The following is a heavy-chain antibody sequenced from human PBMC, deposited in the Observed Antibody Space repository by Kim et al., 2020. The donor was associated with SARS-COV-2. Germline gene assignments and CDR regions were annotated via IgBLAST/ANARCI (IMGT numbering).Heavy chain of an antibody. CDR3: AKGMAAAGYYFDY. CDR2: ISWNSGSI. Sequence: GGSLRLSCAASGFTFDDYAMHWVRQAPGKGLEWVSGISWNSGSIGYADSVKGRFTISRDNAKNSLYLQMNSLRAEDTALYYCAKGMAAAGYYFDYWGQGTLVTVSS. J-gene: IGHJ4*02. V-gene: IGHV3-9*01. CDR1: GFTFDDYA. D-gene: IGHD6-13*01.